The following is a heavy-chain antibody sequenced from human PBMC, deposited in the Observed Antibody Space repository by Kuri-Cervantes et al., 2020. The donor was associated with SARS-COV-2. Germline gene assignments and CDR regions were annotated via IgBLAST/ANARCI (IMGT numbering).Heavy chain of an antibody. D-gene: IGHD1-26*01. CDR3: AREGSYGYAFDI. CDR1: GFTFDDYA. J-gene: IGHJ3*02. CDR2: ISWDGGST. Sequence: GGSLRLSCAASGFTFDDYAMHWVRQAPGKGLEWVSLISWDGGSTYYADSVKGRFTISRDNSKNSLYLQMNSLRAEDTALYYCAREGSYGYAFDIWGQGTMVTVSS. V-gene: IGHV3-43D*03.